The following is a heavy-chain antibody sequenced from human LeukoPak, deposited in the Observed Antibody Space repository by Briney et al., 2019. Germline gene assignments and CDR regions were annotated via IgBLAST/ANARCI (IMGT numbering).Heavy chain of an antibody. CDR3: VRDYWRSIDH. D-gene: IGHD1-1*01. J-gene: IGHJ4*02. CDR2: VNEDGSAK. CDR1: GLTFSNYW. Sequence: GGSLRPSCVVSGLTFSNYWMIWVRQAPGKGLESVAIVNEDGSAKYYLDSVKGRFTISRDNARNSLYLEMNSLRAEDTAVYYCVRDYWRSIDHWGQGTLVTVSS. V-gene: IGHV3-7*01.